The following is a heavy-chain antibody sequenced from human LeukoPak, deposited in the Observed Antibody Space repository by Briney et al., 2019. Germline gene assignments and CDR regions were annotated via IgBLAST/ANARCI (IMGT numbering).Heavy chain of an antibody. CDR1: GYTFTGYY. D-gene: IGHD6-13*01. J-gene: IGHJ4*02. CDR2: INPNSGGT. Sequence: ASVKVSCKASGYTFTGYYMHWVRQAPGQGLEWMGRINPNSGGTNYAQKFQGRVTMTRDTSISTAYMELSRLRSDDTAVYYCARGASIAAAGKYYFDYWGQGTLVTVSS. V-gene: IGHV1-2*06. CDR3: ARGASIAAAGKYYFDY.